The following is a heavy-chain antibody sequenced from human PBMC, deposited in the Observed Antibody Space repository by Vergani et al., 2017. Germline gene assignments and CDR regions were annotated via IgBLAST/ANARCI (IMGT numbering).Heavy chain of an antibody. D-gene: IGHD6-13*01. CDR1: GGSISSGSYY. J-gene: IGHJ6*02. Sequence: QVQLQESGPGLVRPSQTLSLTCTVSGGSISSGSYYWSWFRQPPGKGLEWIGRFYTGGGTNYNPSLKSRVTISVDTSKNQFSLQLSSVTAADTAVYYCARDPLYSTTGPVLLRDVGVWGQGTTVTVSS. V-gene: IGHV4-61*02. CDR2: FYTGGGT. CDR3: ARDPLYSTTGPVLLRDVGV.